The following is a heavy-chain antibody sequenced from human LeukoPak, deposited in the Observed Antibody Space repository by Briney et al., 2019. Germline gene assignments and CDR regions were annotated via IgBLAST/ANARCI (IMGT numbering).Heavy chain of an antibody. D-gene: IGHD6-13*01. V-gene: IGHV4-34*01. CDR2: INHSGST. J-gene: IGHJ1*01. CDR3: ARVHSSSWYVYFQH. CDR1: GGSFSGYY. Sequence: PSETLSLTCAVYGGSFSGYYWSWTRQPPGKGLEWIGGINHSGSTNYNPSLKSRVTISVYTSKSQISLKLSSVTAADTAVYYCARVHSSSWYVYFQHWGQGTLVTVSS.